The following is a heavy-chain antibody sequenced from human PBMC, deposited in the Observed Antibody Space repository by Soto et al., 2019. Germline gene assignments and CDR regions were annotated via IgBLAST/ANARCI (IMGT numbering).Heavy chain of an antibody. CDR3: ARDACSGGSCYHDRSWFDP. Sequence: SVKVSCKASGGTFSSYTISWVRQAPGQGLEWMGRIIPILGIANYAQKFQGRVTITADKSTSTAYMELSSLRSEDTAVYYCARDACSGGSCYHDRSWFDPWGQGTLLTVSS. J-gene: IGHJ5*02. D-gene: IGHD2-15*01. CDR1: GGTFSSYT. CDR2: IIPILGIA. V-gene: IGHV1-69*04.